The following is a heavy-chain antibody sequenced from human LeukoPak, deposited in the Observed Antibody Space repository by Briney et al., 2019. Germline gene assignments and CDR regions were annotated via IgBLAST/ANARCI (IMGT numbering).Heavy chain of an antibody. CDR1: GVTFSSYW. CDR2: RKQDGSEK. J-gene: IGHJ4*02. D-gene: IGHD3-22*01. Sequence: PGGSLRLSYAASGVTFSSYWMSWVRQAPGKGLEWVANRKQDGSEKYYVDSVKGRFTISRDNAKNSLYLQMNSLRAEDTAVYYCARSIGYNYFDYWGQGTLVTVSS. CDR3: ARSIGYNYFDY. V-gene: IGHV3-7*01.